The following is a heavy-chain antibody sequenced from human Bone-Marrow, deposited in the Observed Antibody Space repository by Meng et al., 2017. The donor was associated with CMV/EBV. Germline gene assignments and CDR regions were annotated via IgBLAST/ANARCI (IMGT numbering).Heavy chain of an antibody. J-gene: IGHJ6*02. D-gene: IGHD1-14*01. CDR1: GDTFSNYD. CDR2: MTPYTGTT. Sequence: ASVKVSCKASGDTFSNYDIHWVRQATGQGLEWMGWMTPYTGTTGYAQKFQGRVTMTRNTSITTAYMEVSSLRSEDTAVYYCARGGRKYHHNGMDVWGRGSSVTVSS. V-gene: IGHV1-8*01. CDR3: ARGGRKYHHNGMDV.